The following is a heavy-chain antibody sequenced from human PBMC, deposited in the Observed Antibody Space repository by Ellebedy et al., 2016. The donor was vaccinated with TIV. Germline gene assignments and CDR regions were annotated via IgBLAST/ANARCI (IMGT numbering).Heavy chain of an antibody. CDR2: IRSGGDT. J-gene: IGHJ4*02. V-gene: IGHV3-23*01. D-gene: IGHD6-19*01. CDR1: GFTFSSSA. CDR3: ATTTGYGTGWFGRNDY. Sequence: GESLKISCAASGFTFSSSAMSWFRQAPGMGLEWVPSIRSGGDTFYADSVKGRFTISRDISESTLYLQMNSLTVEDTALYYFATTTGYGTGWFGRNDYWGQGTLVTVSS.